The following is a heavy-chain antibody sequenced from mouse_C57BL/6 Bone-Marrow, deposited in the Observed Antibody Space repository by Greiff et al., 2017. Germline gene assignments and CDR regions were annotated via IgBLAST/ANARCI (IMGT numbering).Heavy chain of an antibody. D-gene: IGHD1-1*01. CDR3: ARVGSSYQYYFDY. Sequence: QVQLKQSGAELVKPGASVKMSCKASGYTFTSYWITWVKQRPGQGLEWIGDIYPGSGSTNYNEKFKSKATLTGDTSSSTAYMQLSSLTSEDSAVYYCARVGSSYQYYFDYWGQGTTLTVSS. CDR2: IYPGSGST. J-gene: IGHJ2*01. V-gene: IGHV1-55*01. CDR1: GYTFTSYW.